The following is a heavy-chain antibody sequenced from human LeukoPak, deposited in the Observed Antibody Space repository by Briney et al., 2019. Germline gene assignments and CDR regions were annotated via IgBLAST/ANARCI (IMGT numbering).Heavy chain of an antibody. CDR1: GYTFTSYD. CDR3: ARGPPNWGYDY. J-gene: IGHJ4*02. Sequence: ASVKVSCKASGYTFTSYDFNWVRQATGQRPEWMGWMSPNSGDTGYAQKFQDRVTMTRNTSISTAYTELSSLRSDATAVYYCARGPPNWGYDYWGPGTLVTVSS. CDR2: MSPNSGDT. V-gene: IGHV1-8*01. D-gene: IGHD7-27*01.